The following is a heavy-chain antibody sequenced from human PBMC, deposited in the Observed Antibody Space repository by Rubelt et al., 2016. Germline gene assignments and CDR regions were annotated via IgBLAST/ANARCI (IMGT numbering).Heavy chain of an antibody. Sequence: QVQLVQSGAEVKKPGASVKVSCKASGYTFTSYGISWVRQAPGQGLEWMGWISAYNGNTNYAQKLQGRVTMTTGTSASTAYMELSSLRSEDTAVYYCARDVIVVGPAAPDAFDIWGQGTMVTVSS. CDR1: GYTFTSYG. CDR2: ISAYNGNT. J-gene: IGHJ3*02. V-gene: IGHV1-18*01. D-gene: IGHD2-2*01. CDR3: ARDVIVVGPAAPDAFDI.